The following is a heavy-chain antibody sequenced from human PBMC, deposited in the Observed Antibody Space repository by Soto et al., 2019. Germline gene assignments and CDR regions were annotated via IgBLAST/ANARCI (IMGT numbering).Heavy chain of an antibody. CDR1: SYTFTSYG. D-gene: IGHD2-8*01. Sequence: QVQLVQSGAEVKKPGASVKVSCKASSYTFTSYGISWVRQAPGQGLEWMGWISAYNGNTNYAQKLQGRVTMTTDTTTSTAYMELRSLRSDDTAVYYCARDVYCTNGVCYGNWFDPWGQGTLVTVSA. CDR3: ARDVYCTNGVCYGNWFDP. J-gene: IGHJ5*02. CDR2: ISAYNGNT. V-gene: IGHV1-18*01.